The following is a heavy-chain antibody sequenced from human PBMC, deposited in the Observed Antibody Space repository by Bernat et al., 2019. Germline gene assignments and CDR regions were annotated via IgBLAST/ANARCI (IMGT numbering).Heavy chain of an antibody. CDR3: ARGIGGLDDY. D-gene: IGHD1-1*01. J-gene: IGHJ4*02. CDR2: ISGSGGST. Sequence: EVQLLESGGNLVQPGGSLRLSCAASGFTFSSYAMSWVRQAPGKGLEWVSAISGSGGSTYHADSVKGRFTISRDSSESTLYLQMNSLRAEDTAVYYCARGIGGLDDYWGQGTLVTVSS. V-gene: IGHV3-23*01. CDR1: GFTFSSYA.